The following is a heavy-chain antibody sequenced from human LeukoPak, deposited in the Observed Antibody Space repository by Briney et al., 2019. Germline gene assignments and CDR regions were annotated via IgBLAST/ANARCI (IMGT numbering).Heavy chain of an antibody. J-gene: IGHJ4*02. Sequence: SVKVSCKASGGTFSSYAISWVRQAPGQGLEWMGRIIPILGIANYAQKFQGRVTITADKSTSTAYMELSSLRSEDTAVYYCARGSYYDSSGYYNWGQGTLVIVSS. CDR3: ARGSYYDSSGYYN. V-gene: IGHV1-69*04. CDR1: GGTFSSYA. CDR2: IIPILGIA. D-gene: IGHD3-22*01.